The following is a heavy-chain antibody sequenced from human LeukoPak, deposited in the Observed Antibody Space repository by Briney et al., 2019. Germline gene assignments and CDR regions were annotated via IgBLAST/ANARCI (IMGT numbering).Heavy chain of an antibody. CDR2: IYYSGST. CDR3: ARYSRRGGFDP. CDR1: GGSISSYY. D-gene: IGHD2-21*01. J-gene: IGHJ5*02. Sequence: TTSETLSLTCTVSGGSISSYYWSWIRQPPGKGLEWIGYIYYSGSTNYNPSLKSRVTISVDTSKNQFSLKLSSVTAADTAVYYCARYSRRGGFDPWGQGTLVTVSS. V-gene: IGHV4-59*01.